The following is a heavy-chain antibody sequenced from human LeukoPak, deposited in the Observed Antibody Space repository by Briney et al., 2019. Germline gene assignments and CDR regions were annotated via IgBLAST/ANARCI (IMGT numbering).Heavy chain of an antibody. D-gene: IGHD3-22*01. CDR2: IYYSGST. V-gene: IGHV4-59*01. CDR3: ARVRAVAITMIVVNAFDI. CDR1: GGSISSYY. J-gene: IGHJ3*02. Sequence: PSETLSLTCTVSGGSISSYYWSWIRQPPGKGLEWIGYIYYSGSTNYNPSLKSRVTISVDTSKNQFSLKLSSVTAADTAVYYCARVRAVAITMIVVNAFDIWGKGTMVTVSS.